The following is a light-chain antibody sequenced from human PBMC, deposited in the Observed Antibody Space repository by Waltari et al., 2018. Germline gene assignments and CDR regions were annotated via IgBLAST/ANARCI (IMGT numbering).Light chain of an antibody. J-gene: IGLJ1*01. CDR1: SSVIGAYNF. CDR3: SSYTTGSTRYV. CDR2: DVN. Sequence: QSALTQPASVSGSPGQSITISCTGTSSVIGAYNFVSWSQKHPGKAPKVMIYDVNNRPSGVSSRFSGSKSGNTASLTISGLQAEDEADYYCSSYTTGSTRYVFGSGTKVTVL. V-gene: IGLV2-14*03.